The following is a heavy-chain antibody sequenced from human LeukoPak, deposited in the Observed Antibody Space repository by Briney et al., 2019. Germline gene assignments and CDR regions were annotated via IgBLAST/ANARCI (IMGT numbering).Heavy chain of an antibody. CDR1: GGSFSGYY. CDR3: ARGMSSGWTLGFDY. D-gene: IGHD6-19*01. CDR2: INHSGST. V-gene: IGHV4-34*01. J-gene: IGHJ4*02. Sequence: SETLSLTCAVYGGSFSGYYWSWIRQPPGKGLEWSGEINHSGSTNYDPSLKSRVTISVDTSKNQFSLKLSSVTAADTAVYYCARGMSSGWTLGFDYWGQGTLVTVSS.